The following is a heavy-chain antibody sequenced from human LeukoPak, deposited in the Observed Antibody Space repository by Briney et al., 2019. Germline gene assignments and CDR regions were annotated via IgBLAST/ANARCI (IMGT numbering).Heavy chain of an antibody. Sequence: PGGSLRLSCAASGFTLSSYSMSWVRQAPGKGLEWVACLSHAGNTWYNPSLESRLSISVDTSKNQFSLKFSSVTAADTALYWCARHNAPRRVGFDFWGQGILVTVSS. D-gene: IGHD2-2*01. CDR1: GFTLSSYS. CDR3: ARHNAPRRVGFDF. CDR2: LSHAGNT. J-gene: IGHJ4*02. V-gene: IGHV4-38-2*01.